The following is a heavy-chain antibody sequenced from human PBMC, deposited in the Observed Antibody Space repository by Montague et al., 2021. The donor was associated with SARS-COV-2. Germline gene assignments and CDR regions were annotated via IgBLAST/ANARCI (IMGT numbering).Heavy chain of an antibody. V-gene: IGHV4-39*02. CDR2: FYYTGST. CDR1: DDSINSSTYY. CDR3: ARGRSGFFNPLDY. J-gene: IGHJ4*02. Sequence: SETLSLTCAVSDDSINSSTYYWAWIRQPPGKGLEWNGSFYYTGSTYYNPSLKSRVTMSVDTSKKHFSLNLNPVTAADTAVYYCARGRSGFFNPLDYWGQGTLVTVSS. D-gene: IGHD3-3*01.